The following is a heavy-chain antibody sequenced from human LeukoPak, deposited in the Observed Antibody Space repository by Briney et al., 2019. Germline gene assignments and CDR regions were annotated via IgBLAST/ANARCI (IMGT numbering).Heavy chain of an antibody. Sequence: GGSLRLSCAASGFTFSSYAMHWVRQAPGKGLEWVAVISYDGSNKYYADSVKGRFTISRDNSKNTLYLQMNSLRAEDTAVYHCARGNHLLWFGDYWGQGTLVTVSS. CDR1: GFTFSSYA. CDR2: ISYDGSNK. V-gene: IGHV3-30-3*01. D-gene: IGHD3-10*01. CDR3: ARGNHLLWFGDY. J-gene: IGHJ4*02.